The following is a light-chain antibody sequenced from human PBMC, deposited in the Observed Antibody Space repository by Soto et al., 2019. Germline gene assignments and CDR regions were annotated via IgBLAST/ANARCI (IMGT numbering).Light chain of an antibody. V-gene: IGKV1-27*01. CDR3: QKYNSAPWT. CDR2: AAS. J-gene: IGKJ1*01. CDR1: QGISNY. Sequence: DIQMTQSPSSLSASVGDRVTITCRASQGISNYLAWYQQKPGTVPKLLISAASTLQTGVPSRFSGGRSGTDFTLTISSLQPEDVATYYCQKYNSAPWTIGQGTKVDIK.